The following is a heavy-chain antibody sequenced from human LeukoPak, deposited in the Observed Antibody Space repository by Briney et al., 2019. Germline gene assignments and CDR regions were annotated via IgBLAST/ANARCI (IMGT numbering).Heavy chain of an antibody. J-gene: IGHJ4*02. V-gene: IGHV3-73*01. D-gene: IGHD3-10*01. CDR3: ARDGTVRGVTHFDY. CDR2: IRSKANSYAT. Sequence: GGSLRLSCAASGFTFSGSAMHWVRQASGKGLEWVGRIRSKANSYATAYAASVKGRFTISRDDSKNTAYLQMNSLRAEDTAVYYCARDGTVRGVTHFDYWGQGTLVTVSS. CDR1: GFTFSGSA.